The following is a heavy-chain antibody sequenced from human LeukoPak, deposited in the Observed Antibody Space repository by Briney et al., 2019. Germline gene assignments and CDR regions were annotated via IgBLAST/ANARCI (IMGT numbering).Heavy chain of an antibody. J-gene: IGHJ6*02. CDR3: ARDITVTTLRPDYYGMDV. D-gene: IGHD4-17*01. Sequence: ASVKVSCKASGYTFTSYGISWVRQAPGQGLEWMGWISAYNGNTNYAQKLQGRVTMTTDTSTSTAYMELRSLRSDDTAVYYCARDITVTTLRPDYYGMDVWGRGTTVTVSS. V-gene: IGHV1-18*01. CDR2: ISAYNGNT. CDR1: GYTFTSYG.